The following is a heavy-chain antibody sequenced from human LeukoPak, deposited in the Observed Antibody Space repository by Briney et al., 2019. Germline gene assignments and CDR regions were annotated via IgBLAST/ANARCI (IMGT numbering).Heavy chain of an antibody. Sequence: PGGSLRLSCAASGFTFSSCGMHWVRQAPGKGLEWGAVISYDGSNKYYADSVKGRFTISRDNSKNTLFLEMNSLRAEDTAVYYCAKALTSGWYLDAFNIWGQGIMVTVSS. CDR2: ISYDGSNK. CDR1: GFTFSSCG. V-gene: IGHV3-30*18. J-gene: IGHJ3*02. D-gene: IGHD6-19*01. CDR3: AKALTSGWYLDAFNI.